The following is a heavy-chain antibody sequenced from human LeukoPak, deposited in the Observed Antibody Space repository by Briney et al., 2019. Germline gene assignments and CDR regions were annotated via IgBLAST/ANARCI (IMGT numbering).Heavy chain of an antibody. J-gene: IGHJ4*02. CDR2: LSGSGGST. D-gene: IGHD6-19*01. CDR1: GFPLSSFA. Sequence: GASLRLSCAASGFPLSSFAKSGLRQATERGVGWGSTLSGSGGSTYYADSVKGRFTISRDNSKNPLYLQINRRTAEDTAVYYCAKDTPWYSSGRTPDYWGQGALVTVSS. CDR3: AKDTPWYSSGRTPDY. V-gene: IGHV3-23*01.